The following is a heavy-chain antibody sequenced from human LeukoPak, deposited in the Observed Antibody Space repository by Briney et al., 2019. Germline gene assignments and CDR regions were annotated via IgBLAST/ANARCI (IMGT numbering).Heavy chain of an antibody. CDR2: INPNSGDT. V-gene: IGHV1-2*02. CDR1: GYTFTDHY. J-gene: IGHJ4*02. D-gene: IGHD7-27*01. CDR3: ARALTGELYYFDY. Sequence: ASVNVSCKASGYTFTDHYMHWVRQAPGQGLEWMGWINPNSGDTHYAQKFQGRVTMTRDTSISTAYMELSRLRSDDTAVYYCARALTGELYYFDYWGQGTLVTVSS.